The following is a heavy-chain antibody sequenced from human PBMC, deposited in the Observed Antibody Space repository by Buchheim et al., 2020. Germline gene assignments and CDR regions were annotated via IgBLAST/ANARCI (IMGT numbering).Heavy chain of an antibody. D-gene: IGHD3-22*01. J-gene: IGHJ4*02. Sequence: EVQLLESGGGLVQPGGSLRLSCAASGFTFSSYVMSWVRQAPGKGLEWVSVISGSGGSTYYADSVKGRFTISRDNSKNTLYLQMNSLRAEDTAVYYCAKDVTYDSSGYYPYFDYWGQGTL. CDR1: GFTFSSYV. CDR2: ISGSGGST. V-gene: IGHV3-23*01. CDR3: AKDVTYDSSGYYPYFDY.